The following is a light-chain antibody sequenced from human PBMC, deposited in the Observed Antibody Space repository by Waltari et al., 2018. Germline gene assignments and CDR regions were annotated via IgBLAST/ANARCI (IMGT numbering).Light chain of an antibody. V-gene: IGKV3-20*01. Sequence: EIVLTQSIGTLSFSPGARATHPWRASQSVTSISLTWYQQKLGQAPRLLIYGTSSRVTGIPDRFSGSGSGTDFTLTISRLEPEDFAVYYCQQYDGEVVTFGGGTKVEI. CDR3: QQYDGEVVT. CDR2: GTS. J-gene: IGKJ4*01. CDR1: QSVTSIS.